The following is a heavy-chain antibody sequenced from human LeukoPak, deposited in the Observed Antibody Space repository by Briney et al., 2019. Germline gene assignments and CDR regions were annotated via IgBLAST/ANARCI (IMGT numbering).Heavy chain of an antibody. CDR2: IIPILGIA. J-gene: IGHJ3*02. V-gene: IGHV1-69*02. D-gene: IGHD5-18*01. CDR1: GGTFSSYT. Sequence: GSSVKLSCKASGGTFSSYTISWVRQAPGQGLEWMGRIIPILGIANYAQKFQGRVTITADKSTSTAYMELSSLRSEDTAVYYCASWVRYSYGYNAFDIWGQGTMVTVSS. CDR3: ASWVRYSYGYNAFDI.